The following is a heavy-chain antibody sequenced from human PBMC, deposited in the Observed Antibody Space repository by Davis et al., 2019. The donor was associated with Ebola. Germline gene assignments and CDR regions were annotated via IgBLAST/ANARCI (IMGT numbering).Heavy chain of an antibody. CDR2: FSSSGSHI. V-gene: IGHV3-21*04. Sequence: GSLRLSCAASGFTFSTYSMNWVRQAPEKGLEWVSSFSSSGSHIYYADSVKGRFTISRDNSKNTLYLQMNGLRVEDTAIYYCAKDTSNIWFDIWGQGTMVTVSS. CDR3: AKDTSNIWFDI. J-gene: IGHJ3*02. CDR1: GFTFSTYS. D-gene: IGHD1-26*01.